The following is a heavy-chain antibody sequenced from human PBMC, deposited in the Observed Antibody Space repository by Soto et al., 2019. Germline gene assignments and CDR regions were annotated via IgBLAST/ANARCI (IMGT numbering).Heavy chain of an antibody. Sequence: GASVKLSCKESGYTFTSNYMHWVRQAPKQGLEWMGIINPSGGSTSYAQKFQGRVTMTRDTSTSTVYMELSSLRSEDTAVYYCATCEWGISTSCNDAFDIWGQGTMVTVSS. V-gene: IGHV1-46*01. D-gene: IGHD2-2*01. J-gene: IGHJ3*02. CDR2: INPSGGST. CDR3: ATCEWGISTSCNDAFDI. CDR1: GYTFTSNY.